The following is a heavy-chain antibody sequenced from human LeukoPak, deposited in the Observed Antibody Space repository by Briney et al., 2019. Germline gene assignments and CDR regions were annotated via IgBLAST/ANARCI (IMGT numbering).Heavy chain of an antibody. CDR1: GFTFSSYA. CDR3: AKDQAGTTGTTGLDY. D-gene: IGHD1-1*01. J-gene: IGHJ4*02. CDR2: ISGSGGST. V-gene: IGHV3-23*01. Sequence: PGRSLRLSCAASGFTFSSYAMSWVRQAPGKGLEWVSAISGSGGSTYYADSVKGRFTISRDNSKNTLYLQMNSLRAEDTAVYYCAKDQAGTTGTTGLDYWGQGTLVTVSS.